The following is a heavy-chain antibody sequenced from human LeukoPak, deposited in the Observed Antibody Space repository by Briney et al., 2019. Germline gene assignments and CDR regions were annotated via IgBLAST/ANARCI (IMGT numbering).Heavy chain of an antibody. CDR1: GGSFSGYY. CDR3: ARSGSYSSRPDY. D-gene: IGHD1-26*01. Sequence: PSETLSLTCAVYGGSFSGYYWSWIRQPPGKGLEWIGEINHSGSTNYNPSLKSRVTISVDTSKNQFSLKLSSVTAADTGVYYCARSGSYSSRPDYWRQGTLVTVSS. V-gene: IGHV4-34*01. J-gene: IGHJ4*02. CDR2: INHSGST.